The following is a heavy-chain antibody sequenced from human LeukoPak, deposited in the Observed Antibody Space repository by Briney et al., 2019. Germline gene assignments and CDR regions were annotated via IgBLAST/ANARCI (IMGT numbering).Heavy chain of an antibody. CDR3: VRRAAEWELLDH. Sequence: ASVKVSCKASGYTFTGYYIHWVRQAPGQGLEWMGWINPNSGGTNYAQKFQGRVTMTRDTSISTAYMELSRLRADDTAVYYCVRRAAEWELLDHWGQGTLVTVSS. V-gene: IGHV1-2*02. CDR1: GYTFTGYY. CDR2: INPNSGGT. J-gene: IGHJ5*02. D-gene: IGHD1-26*01.